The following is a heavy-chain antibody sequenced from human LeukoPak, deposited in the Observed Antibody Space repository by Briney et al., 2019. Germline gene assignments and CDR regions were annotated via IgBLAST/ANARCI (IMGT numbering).Heavy chain of an antibody. D-gene: IGHD1-1*01. J-gene: IGHJ4*02. V-gene: IGHV3-23*01. CDR3: AKERTSEGYFDY. CDR1: GFSFSSYE. Sequence: GGSLRLSCADSGFSFSSYEMNWVRQAPGKGLEWVSAVSGSGGSSYYADSVRGRFTISRDNSKNTLYLQMNSLRAEDTAVYYCAKERTSEGYFDYWGQGTLVTVSP. CDR2: VSGSGGSS.